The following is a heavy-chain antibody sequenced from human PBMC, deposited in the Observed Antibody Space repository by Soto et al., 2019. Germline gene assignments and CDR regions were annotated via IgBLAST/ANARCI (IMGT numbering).Heavy chain of an antibody. Sequence: GGSLRLSCAASGFTFSSYEMNWVRQAPGKGLEWIAYISSSGSTIYYADSVKGRFTISRDNAKKSLYLQMNSLGAEDTAVYYRASCFDATGYYYFTYWGQGTPVTVSS. V-gene: IGHV3-48*03. CDR1: GFTFSSYE. J-gene: IGHJ4*02. D-gene: IGHD3-9*01. CDR2: ISSSGSTI. CDR3: ASCFDATGYYYFTY.